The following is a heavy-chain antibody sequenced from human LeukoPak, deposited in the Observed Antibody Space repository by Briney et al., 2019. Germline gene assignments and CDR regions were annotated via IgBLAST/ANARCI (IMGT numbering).Heavy chain of an antibody. V-gene: IGHV4-39*01. D-gene: IGHD3-10*01. CDR2: IYYSGTT. CDR3: ARAYGSGSYYTDY. Sequence: PSETLSLTCTVSGDSISSSSYYWGWLRQPPGKGLEWIGSIYYSGTTYYNPSLSSRVTISVDTSKNQFSLKLTSVTAADTAVYYCARAYGSGSYYTDYWGQGTLVTVSS. J-gene: IGHJ4*02. CDR1: GDSISSSSYY.